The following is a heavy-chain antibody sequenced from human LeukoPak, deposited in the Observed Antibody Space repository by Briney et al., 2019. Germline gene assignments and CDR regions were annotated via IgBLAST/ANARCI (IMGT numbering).Heavy chain of an antibody. J-gene: IGHJ6*03. CDR3: ARVSTVAGSRAGNYYMDV. CDR2: INTNTGNP. Sequence: ASVKVSCKASGYTFTSYAMNWVRQAPGQGPEWMGWINTNTGNPTYAQGFTGRFVFSLDTSVSTAYLQISSLKAEDTAVYYCARVSTVAGSRAGNYYMDVWGKGTTVTVSS. V-gene: IGHV7-4-1*02. CDR1: GYTFTSYA. D-gene: IGHD6-19*01.